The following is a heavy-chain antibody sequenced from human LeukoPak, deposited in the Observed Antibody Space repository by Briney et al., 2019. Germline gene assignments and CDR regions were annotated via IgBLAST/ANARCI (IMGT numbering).Heavy chain of an antibody. CDR2: IKQDGSEK. D-gene: IGHD6-19*01. CDR1: GFTFSSYW. J-gene: IGHJ6*02. V-gene: IGHV3-7*01. Sequence: GGSLRLSCAASGFTFSSYWMSWVRQAPGKGLEWVANIKQDGSEKYYVDSVKGRFTISRDNAKNSLYLQMNSLGAEDTAVYYCARDFSSGGWYTYYYYYGMDVWGQGTTVTVSS. CDR3: ARDFSSGGWYTYYYYYGMDV.